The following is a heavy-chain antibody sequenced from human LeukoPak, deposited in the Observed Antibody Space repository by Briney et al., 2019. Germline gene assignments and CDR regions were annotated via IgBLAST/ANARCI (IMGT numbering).Heavy chain of an antibody. CDR2: INPSGGST. D-gene: IGHD5-18*01. Sequence: GASVKVSCKASGYTFTSYYMHWARQAPGQGLEWMGIINPSGGSTSYAQKFQGRVTMTRDTSTSTVYMELSSLRSEDTAVYYCARGLLVVDTAMPMRYGMDVWGQGTTVTVSS. J-gene: IGHJ6*02. CDR1: GYTFTSYY. V-gene: IGHV1-46*01. CDR3: ARGLLVVDTAMPMRYGMDV.